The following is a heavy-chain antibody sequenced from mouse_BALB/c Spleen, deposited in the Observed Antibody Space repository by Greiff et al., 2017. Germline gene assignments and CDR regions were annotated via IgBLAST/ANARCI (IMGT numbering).Heavy chain of an antibody. CDR3: TIKNRTYYGNSWFAY. Sequence: LVKTGASVKISCKASGYSFTGYYMHWVKQSHGKSLEWIGYISCYNGATSYNQKFKGKATFTVDTSSSTAYMQFNSLTSEDSAVYYCTIKNRTYYGNSWFAYWGQGTLVTVSA. CDR1: GYSFTGYY. D-gene: IGHD2-10*01. CDR2: ISCYNGAT. V-gene: IGHV1S34*01. J-gene: IGHJ3*01.